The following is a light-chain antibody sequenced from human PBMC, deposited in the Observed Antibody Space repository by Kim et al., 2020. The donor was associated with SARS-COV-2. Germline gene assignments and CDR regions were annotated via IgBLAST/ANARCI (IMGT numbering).Light chain of an antibody. CDR3: QHYHNWPPWT. J-gene: IGKJ1*01. CDR1: RSISSD. V-gene: IGKV3-15*01. CDR2: AAT. Sequence: SPGETATLSCRASRSISSDLGWYQQKPGQAPRLLIYAATTRATGVPARFSGSGSGTDFTLTITSPQSEDSAVYYCQHYHNWPPWTFGQGTKVDIK.